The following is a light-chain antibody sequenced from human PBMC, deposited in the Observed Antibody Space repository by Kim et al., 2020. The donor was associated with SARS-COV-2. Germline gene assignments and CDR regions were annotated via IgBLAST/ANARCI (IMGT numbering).Light chain of an antibody. J-gene: IGKJ1*01. V-gene: IGKV3-15*01. CDR1: QSVSSN. CDR2: GAS. CDR3: QQYNSWPRT. Sequence: DIVMTQSPATLSVSPGERATLSCRASQSVSSNLAWYQQRPGQAPRLLIYGASTRATGIPARFSGSGSGTEFTLTISSLQSEDFAVYYCQQYNSWPRTFGQGTKV.